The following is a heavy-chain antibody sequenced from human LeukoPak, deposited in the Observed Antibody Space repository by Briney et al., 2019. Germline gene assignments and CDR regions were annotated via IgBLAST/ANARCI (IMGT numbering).Heavy chain of an antibody. Sequence: ASVKVSCKASGYTFTSYGISWVRQAPGQGLEWMGWISAYNGNTNYAQKLQGRVTMTTDTSTSTVYMELYSLRSEDTAVYYCARDAYSSSWSYYYMDVWGKGTTVTVSS. CDR1: GYTFTSYG. J-gene: IGHJ6*03. D-gene: IGHD6-13*01. V-gene: IGHV1-18*01. CDR3: ARDAYSSSWSYYYMDV. CDR2: ISAYNGNT.